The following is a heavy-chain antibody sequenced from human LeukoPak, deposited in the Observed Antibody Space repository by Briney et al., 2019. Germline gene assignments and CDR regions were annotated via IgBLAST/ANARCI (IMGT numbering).Heavy chain of an antibody. CDR3: ARDLTMIVVVITGRWYGMDV. Sequence: QPGGSLRLSCAASGFTFSTYAMHWVRQAPGKGLEWVTVISFDGTNKYYADSVKGRFTISRDNSKNTLYLQMNSLRAEDTAVYYCARDLTMIVVVITGRWYGMDVWGQGTTVTVSS. D-gene: IGHD3-22*01. CDR1: GFTFSTYA. V-gene: IGHV3-30*04. J-gene: IGHJ6*02. CDR2: ISFDGTNK.